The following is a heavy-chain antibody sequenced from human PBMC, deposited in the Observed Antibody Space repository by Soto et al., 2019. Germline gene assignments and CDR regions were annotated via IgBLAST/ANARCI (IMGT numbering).Heavy chain of an antibody. V-gene: IGHV1-18*01. D-gene: IGHD6-6*01. CDR2: ISAYNGNT. Sequence: GXSVKVSFRASGYTFTSYGGGLVRQAPGQGLECMGWISAYNGNTNCAQKLQGRVTMTTDTSTSTAYMELRSLRSDDTAVYYCARGGSSAGDWFEPWGQGTLVTVS. CDR3: ARGGSSAGDWFEP. CDR1: GYTFTSYG. J-gene: IGHJ5*02.